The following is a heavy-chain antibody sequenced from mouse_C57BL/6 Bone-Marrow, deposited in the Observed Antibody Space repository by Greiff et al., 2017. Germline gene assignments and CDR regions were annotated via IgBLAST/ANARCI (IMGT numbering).Heavy chain of an antibody. D-gene: IGHD1-1*01. CDR1: GFSLTTSGMG. CDR3: ARVGGPYCCGCGSWFAY. Sequence: QVPLKECGPGLLQPSPTLSMTCSFSGFSLTTSGMGVGWIRQPSGKGLDWLAHTWWDDAKYYNPAPKRRLTTFKESSKNAVFLKIANVDTADTATYYCARVGGPYCCGCGSWFAYWGQGTLVTVSA. CDR2: TWWDDAK. J-gene: IGHJ3*01. V-gene: IGHV8-8*01.